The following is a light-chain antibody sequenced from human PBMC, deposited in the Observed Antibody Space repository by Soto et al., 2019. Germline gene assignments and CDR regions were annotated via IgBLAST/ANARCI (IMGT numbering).Light chain of an antibody. V-gene: IGLV2-14*01. CDR1: SSDFGGYNY. J-gene: IGLJ1*01. CDR2: EVS. Sequence: ALAQPASVSGSPGHSITISFTGTSSDFGGYNYVSWYQQHPGKAPKLMIYEVSNRPSGVSNRFSGSKSGNTASLTISGLQAEDEADYYCSSYTSSSSLYVLGTGNKVTV. CDR3: SSYTSSSSLYV.